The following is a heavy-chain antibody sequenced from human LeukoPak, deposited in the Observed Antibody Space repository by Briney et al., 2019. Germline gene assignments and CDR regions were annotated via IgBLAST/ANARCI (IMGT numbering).Heavy chain of an antibody. CDR3: ASQGHHGKIVGTTLSYFYMDV. Sequence: PSETLSLTCAVYGGSFSGYYLSWIRQPPGKGLEWIGEINHSGSTNYNPSLKSRVTISVDTSKNQFSLRLSSVTAADTAFYYCASQGHHGKIVGTTLSYFYMDVWGKGTTVTVSS. V-gene: IGHV4-34*01. CDR1: GGSFSGYY. J-gene: IGHJ6*03. CDR2: INHSGST. D-gene: IGHD1-26*01.